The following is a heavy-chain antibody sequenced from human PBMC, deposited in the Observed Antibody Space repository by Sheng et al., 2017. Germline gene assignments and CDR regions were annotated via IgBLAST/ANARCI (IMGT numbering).Heavy chain of an antibody. Sequence: QVQLVQSGAEVKKPGASVKVSCKASGDAFTGYYMHWVRQAPGQSLEWMGWISPNGGATNSAQSFQGRVTMTRDTSISTTYMELSSLRSDDTAFYYCATSSGYTSTWGAFDYRGQGT. CDR2: ISPNGGAT. CDR3: ATSSGYTSTWGAFDY. D-gene: IGHD6-13*01. CDR1: GDAFTGYY. V-gene: IGHV1-2*02. J-gene: IGHJ4*02.